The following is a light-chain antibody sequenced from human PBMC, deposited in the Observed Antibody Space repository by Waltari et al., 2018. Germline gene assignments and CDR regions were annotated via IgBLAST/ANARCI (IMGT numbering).Light chain of an antibody. CDR2: DAS. V-gene: IGKV3-11*01. J-gene: IGKJ1*01. CDR1: QSISTY. Sequence: VVVTQSPATLSLSPGERATLSCRASQSISTYLAWYQQKPGQAPRLLNYDASNRDTGIPARFSGSGSGTDFTLTISSLEPEDFAVYYCQQRTIWSGTFGQGTKVEIK. CDR3: QQRTIWSGT.